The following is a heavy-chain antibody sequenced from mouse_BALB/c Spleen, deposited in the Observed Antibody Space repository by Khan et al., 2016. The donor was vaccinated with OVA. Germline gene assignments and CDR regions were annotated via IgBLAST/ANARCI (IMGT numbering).Heavy chain of an antibody. CDR2: ISYSGNT. V-gene: IGHV3-2*02. J-gene: IGHJ3*01. CDR1: GYSITSEYT. CDR3: ARNDYDEYDAFAY. D-gene: IGHD2-4*01. Sequence: QLEESGPGLVKPSQSLSLTCTVTGYSITSEYTWNWIRQFPGNKLEWIGFISYSGNTRYNPSLKSRISITRDTSKNQFFLQLNSVTSEDTATYCCARNDYDEYDAFAYWGQGTLVTVSA.